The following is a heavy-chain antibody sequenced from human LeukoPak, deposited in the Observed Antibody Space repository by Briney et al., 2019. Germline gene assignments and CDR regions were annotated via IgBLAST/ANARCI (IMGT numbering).Heavy chain of an antibody. Sequence: GESLKISCKGSGYSFTSYWIGWVRQMPGKGLEWMGIIHPADSDIRYSPSFQGQVTISADRSISTAYLQWSSLKASDTAMYYCARQRDYDILTGHEFDPWGQGTLVTVSS. J-gene: IGHJ5*02. CDR1: GYSFTSYW. CDR2: IHPADSDI. D-gene: IGHD3-9*01. CDR3: ARQRDYDILTGHEFDP. V-gene: IGHV5-51*01.